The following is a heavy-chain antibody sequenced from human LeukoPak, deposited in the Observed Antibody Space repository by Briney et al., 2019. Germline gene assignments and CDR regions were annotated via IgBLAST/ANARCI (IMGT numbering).Heavy chain of an antibody. J-gene: IGHJ4*02. V-gene: IGHV3-7*04. Sequence: HPGGSLRLSCAASGFTFSTYWMSWVRQALGKGLEWVANINQNGSEKYFVDSVKGRFTISRDNAKNSLFVQMNSLRAEDTAVYYCVRKGYSGYERPFDYWGQGIRVTVSS. CDR1: GFTFSTYW. CDR2: INQNGSEK. D-gene: IGHD5-12*01. CDR3: VRKGYSGYERPFDY.